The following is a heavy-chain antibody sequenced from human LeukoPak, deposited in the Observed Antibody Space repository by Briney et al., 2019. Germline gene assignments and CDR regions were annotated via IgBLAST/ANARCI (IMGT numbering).Heavy chain of an antibody. CDR3: ARPYSNYGSTFLHAFDI. V-gene: IGHV1-69*13. D-gene: IGHD4-11*01. CDR1: RGTLSPYA. J-gene: IGHJ3*02. Sequence: APVKVSCQAFRGTLSPYAISRVRQAPGQGLEWVGGIIPIFGTANYAQKFQGRVTITADESTSTAYMELSSLRSEDTAVYHCARPYSNYGSTFLHAFDIWGQGTMVTVSS. CDR2: IIPIFGTA.